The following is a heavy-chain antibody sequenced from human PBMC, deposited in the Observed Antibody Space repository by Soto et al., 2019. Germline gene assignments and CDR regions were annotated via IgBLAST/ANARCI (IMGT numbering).Heavy chain of an antibody. CDR1: GYIFTSYG. CDR2: ISVDSGNT. D-gene: IGHD3-10*01. CDR3: ARFNGSGTNYYLDV. Sequence: QVQLVQSGAELKKPEASAKVSCKASGYIFTSYGISWVRQAPGQGLERMAWISVDSGNTNYAQNFQGRVTMTTDTSASTAHMELRSLRSDDTAVYYCARFNGSGTNYYLDVWGKGTTVIVSS. J-gene: IGHJ6*03. V-gene: IGHV1-18*01.